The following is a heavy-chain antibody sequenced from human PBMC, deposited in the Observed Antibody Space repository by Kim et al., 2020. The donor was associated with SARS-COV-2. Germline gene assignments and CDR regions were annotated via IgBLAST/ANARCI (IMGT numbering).Heavy chain of an antibody. D-gene: IGHD5-18*01. CDR2: IKSKTDGGTT. V-gene: IGHV3-15*01. CDR3: ARLGYSYGYDWFDP. J-gene: IGHJ5*02. Sequence: GGSLRLSCAASGFTFSNAWMSWVRQAPGKGLEWVGRIKSKTDGGTTDYAATVKGRFTITRDDSKNTLYLQMNSLKTEDTAVYYCARLGYSYGYDWFDPWGRGTLLTVSS. CDR1: GFTFSNAW.